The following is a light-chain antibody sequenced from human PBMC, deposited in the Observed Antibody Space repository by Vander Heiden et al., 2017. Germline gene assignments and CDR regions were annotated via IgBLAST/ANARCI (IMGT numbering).Light chain of an antibody. V-gene: IGKV3-20*01. CDR1: QSVSSSY. Sequence: DIVLTQSPGTLSLSPGERATLSCRASQSVSSSYLAWYQQKPGQAPRLLIYGASSRATGIPDRFSGSGSGTDFTLTISRLEPEDFAVYYCQQYGSSKGITFGQGTRLEIK. J-gene: IGKJ5*01. CDR3: QQYGSSKGIT. CDR2: GAS.